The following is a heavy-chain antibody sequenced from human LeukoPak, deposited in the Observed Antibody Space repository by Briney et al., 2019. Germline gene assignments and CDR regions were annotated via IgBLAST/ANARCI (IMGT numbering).Heavy chain of an antibody. J-gene: IGHJ2*01. CDR2: INSDGSSA. V-gene: IGHV3-74*01. CDR1: QFTFNDYW. CDR3: ARGSPTPNSRYFDL. D-gene: IGHD4-11*01. Sequence: GGSLRLSCEAPQFTFNDYWMHWVRQGPGKGLVLVSRINSDGSSASYADSVKGRFTISRDNAKNTLYLQMNSLRAEDTAVYYCARGSPTPNSRYFDLWGRGTLVTVSS.